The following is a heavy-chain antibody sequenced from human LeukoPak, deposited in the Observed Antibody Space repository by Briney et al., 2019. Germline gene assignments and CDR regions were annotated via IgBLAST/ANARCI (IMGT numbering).Heavy chain of an antibody. CDR1: GASISSGDHY. V-gene: IGHV4-30-4*08. CDR3: ARYSSSWYKNWFDP. CDR2: INHSGST. J-gene: IGHJ5*02. Sequence: PSQTLSLTCTVSGASISSGDHYWSWIRQPPGKGLEWIGEINHSGSTNYNPSLKSRVTISVDTSKNQFSLKLSSVTAADTAVYYCARYSSSWYKNWFDPWGQGTLVTVSS. D-gene: IGHD6-13*01.